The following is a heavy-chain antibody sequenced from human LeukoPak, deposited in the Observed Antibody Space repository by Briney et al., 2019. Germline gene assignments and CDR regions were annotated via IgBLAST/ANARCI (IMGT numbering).Heavy chain of an antibody. Sequence: ASVKVSCKPSKYTFTDYYLHWVRQAPGQGLEWMGWINPNSGGASYAQKFQGRVTMTRDTSISTAYMELSRLRSDDTAVYYCARSYGSGRRDAFDFWGHGTMVTVSS. CDR2: INPNSGGA. V-gene: IGHV1-2*02. D-gene: IGHD3-10*01. J-gene: IGHJ3*01. CDR1: KYTFTDYY. CDR3: ARSYGSGRRDAFDF.